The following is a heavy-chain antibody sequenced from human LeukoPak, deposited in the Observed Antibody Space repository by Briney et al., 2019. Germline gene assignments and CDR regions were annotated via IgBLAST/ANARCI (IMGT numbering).Heavy chain of an antibody. CDR2: ISSSGSTI. CDR3: ARGSGYDSDASFDY. Sequence: PGGSLRLSCAASGFTFSSYEMNWVRQAPGKGLEWVSYISSSGSTIYYADSVKGRFTISRDNAKNSLYLQMNSLRAEDTAVYYCARGSGYDSDASFDYWGQGTLVTVSS. V-gene: IGHV3-48*03. D-gene: IGHD5-12*01. J-gene: IGHJ4*02. CDR1: GFTFSSYE.